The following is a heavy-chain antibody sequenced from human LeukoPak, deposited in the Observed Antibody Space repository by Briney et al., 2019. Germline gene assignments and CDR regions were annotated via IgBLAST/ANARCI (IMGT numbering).Heavy chain of an antibody. Sequence: GGSLRLSCAASGFTFSSYSMNWVRQAPGKGLEWVSSISSSSSYIYYADSVKGRFTISRDNAKNSLYLQMNSLRAEDTAVYYCARDRTTFRYFDHWGQGTLVTVSS. V-gene: IGHV3-21*01. CDR3: ARDRTTFRYFDH. D-gene: IGHD1-1*01. CDR1: GFTFSSYS. CDR2: ISSSSSYI. J-gene: IGHJ4*02.